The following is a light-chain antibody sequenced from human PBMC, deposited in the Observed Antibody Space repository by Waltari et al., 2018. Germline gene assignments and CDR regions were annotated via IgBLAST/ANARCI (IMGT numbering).Light chain of an antibody. CDR2: DES. CDR1: QSVSSY. J-gene: IGKJ1*01. V-gene: IGKV3-11*01. Sequence: EIVLTQSPATLSLSPGERATLSSRASQSVSSYFPWYHQKPGQPARLLIYDESNRATGSTARFSGSGSGTEFTLTISSLEPEDFAVYYCQQRSNWPRRTFGQGTKVEIK. CDR3: QQRSNWPRRT.